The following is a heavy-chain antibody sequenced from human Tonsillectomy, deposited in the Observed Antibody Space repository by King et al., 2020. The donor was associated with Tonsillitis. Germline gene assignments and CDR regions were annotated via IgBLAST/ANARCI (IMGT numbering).Heavy chain of an antibody. CDR2: INTYNGNT. D-gene: IGHD5/OR15-5a*01. V-gene: IGHV1-18*01. CDR3: ARGVQDI. CDR1: GYTFTNFD. Sequence: VQLVESGTEVKKPGASVKVSCEASGYTFTNFDITWVRQAPGQGLEWMGWINTYNGNTNYAQKFLGRVTLTTDTSTSTAYMALRSLTSDDTAVYYCARGVQDIWGQGTLVTVSS. J-gene: IGHJ4*02.